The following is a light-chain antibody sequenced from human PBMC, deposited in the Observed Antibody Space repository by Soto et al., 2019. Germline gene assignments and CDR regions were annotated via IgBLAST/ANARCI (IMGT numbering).Light chain of an antibody. CDR3: QQYNTCSRT. CDR1: QSVSTW. CDR2: KAS. Sequence: DIQMTQSPSTLSASVGDRVTITCRASQSVSTWLAWYQHRPGKAPKLLIYKASSLEGGVPSRFSGSGSGTEFTLTISSLQPDDFANYYCQQYNTCSRTFGQGTKVETK. V-gene: IGKV1-5*03. J-gene: IGKJ2*02.